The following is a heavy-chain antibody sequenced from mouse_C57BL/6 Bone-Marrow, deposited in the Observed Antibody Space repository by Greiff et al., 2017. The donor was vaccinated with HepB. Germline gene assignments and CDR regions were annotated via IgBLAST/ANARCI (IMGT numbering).Heavy chain of an antibody. Sequence: EVNLVDSGEGLVKPGGSLKLSCAASGFTFSSYAMSWVRQTPEKRLEWVAYISSGGDYIYYADTVKGRFTISRDNARNTLYLQMSSLKSEDTAMYYCTRDGVTTHYYAMDYWGQGTSVTVSS. CDR1: GFTFSSYA. J-gene: IGHJ4*01. CDR2: ISSGGDYI. CDR3: TRDGVTTHYYAMDY. V-gene: IGHV5-9-1*02. D-gene: IGHD2-2*01.